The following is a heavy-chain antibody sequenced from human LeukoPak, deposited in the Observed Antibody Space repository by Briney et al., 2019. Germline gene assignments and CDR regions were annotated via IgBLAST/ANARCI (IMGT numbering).Heavy chain of an antibody. CDR2: ISWNGGGM. CDR1: GFTFDAYA. Sequence: GGSLRLSCAASGFTFDAYAMHWVRQAPGKGLEWVSGISWNGGGMGYAVSVKGRFTISRDNAKNSLYLQMNSLRDEDTALYYCAKDITGGRSSPYFDSWGQGTLVTVSS. CDR3: AKDITGGRSSPYFDS. J-gene: IGHJ4*02. D-gene: IGHD6-6*01. V-gene: IGHV3-9*01.